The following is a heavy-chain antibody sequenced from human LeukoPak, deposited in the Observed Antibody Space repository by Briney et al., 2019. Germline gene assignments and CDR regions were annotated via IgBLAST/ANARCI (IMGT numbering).Heavy chain of an antibody. CDR3: AKLGAYTSSWYGFVDY. CDR2: IYPDDSDT. CDR1: GYSFTNYW. V-gene: IGHV5-51*01. D-gene: IGHD6-19*01. Sequence: GESLKISCKSSGYSFTNYWIGWVRQMPGKGLEWMGIIYPDDSDTRYSPSFQGQVTISVDQSISTAYLQWSSLKASDTAMYYCAKLGAYTSSWYGFVDYWGQGTLITVSS. J-gene: IGHJ4*02.